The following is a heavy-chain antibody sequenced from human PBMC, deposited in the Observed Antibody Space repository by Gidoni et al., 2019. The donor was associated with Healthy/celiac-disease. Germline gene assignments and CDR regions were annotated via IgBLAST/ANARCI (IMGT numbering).Heavy chain of an antibody. J-gene: IGHJ4*02. V-gene: IGHV4-39*01. Sequence: QLQLQESGPGLVKPSATLSLPCTASGGSISSSSYYWGWIRQPPGQGLEWIVSIYYCGSTYYNPSLKSRVTISVDTSKNQFSLKLSSVTAADTAVYYCATLSSGWYFFDYWGQGTLVTVSS. CDR1: GGSISSSSYY. CDR3: ATLSSGWYFFDY. D-gene: IGHD6-19*01. CDR2: IYYCGST.